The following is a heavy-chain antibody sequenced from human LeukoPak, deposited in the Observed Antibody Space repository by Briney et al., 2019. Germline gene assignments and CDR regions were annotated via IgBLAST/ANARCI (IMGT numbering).Heavy chain of an antibody. CDR2: TWYDGSNK. V-gene: IGHV3-33*01. Sequence: GRTLRLSCAASGFTFSSYGMLWVRQAPGKGLEWVAVTWYDGSNKYYADSVKGRFTISRDNSKNTLYLQMNSLRAEDTAVYYCARGSAAAVAGTGEDFDYWGQGTLVTVSS. CDR3: ARGSAAAVAGTGEDFDY. D-gene: IGHD6-19*01. J-gene: IGHJ4*02. CDR1: GFTFSSYG.